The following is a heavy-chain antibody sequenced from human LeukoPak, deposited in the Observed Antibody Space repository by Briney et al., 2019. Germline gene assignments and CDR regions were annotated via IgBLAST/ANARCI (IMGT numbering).Heavy chain of an antibody. Sequence: GESLKISCKGSGYSFTSYWIGWVRQMPGKGLEWMGIIYPGDSDTRYSPSFQGQVTISADKSISTAYLQWSSLKASDTAMYYCARLYYYDSSGYAPFGYWGQGTLVTVSS. CDR2: IYPGDSDT. V-gene: IGHV5-51*01. CDR3: ARLYYYDSSGYAPFGY. J-gene: IGHJ4*02. CDR1: GYSFTSYW. D-gene: IGHD3-22*01.